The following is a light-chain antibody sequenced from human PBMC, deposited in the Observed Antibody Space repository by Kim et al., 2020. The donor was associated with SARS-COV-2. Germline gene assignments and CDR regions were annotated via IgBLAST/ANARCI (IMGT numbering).Light chain of an antibody. CDR3: QSYDSSNRGV. Sequence: NFMLTQPHSVSESPGKTVTISCTRSSGSITSNYVQWYQQRPGSAPTTVIYEDNQRPSGVTDRFSGSIDSSSNSASLTISGLKTEDEADYYCQSYDSSNRGVFGGGTQLTVL. V-gene: IGLV6-57*04. CDR1: SGSITSNY. J-gene: IGLJ3*02. CDR2: EDN.